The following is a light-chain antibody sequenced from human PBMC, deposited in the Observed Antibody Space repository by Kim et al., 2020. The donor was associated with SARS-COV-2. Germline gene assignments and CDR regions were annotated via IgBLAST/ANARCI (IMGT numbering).Light chain of an antibody. V-gene: IGKV3-11*01. J-gene: IGKJ4*01. Sequence: EIVLTQSPATLSLSPGERATLSCRASQSVSSFLAWYQQKPGQAPRLLIYDASNRATGIPARFSGSGSGTDFTLTISSLEPEYFAIYYCQQRSSWLTFGGGTKVDIK. CDR1: QSVSSF. CDR3: QQRSSWLT. CDR2: DAS.